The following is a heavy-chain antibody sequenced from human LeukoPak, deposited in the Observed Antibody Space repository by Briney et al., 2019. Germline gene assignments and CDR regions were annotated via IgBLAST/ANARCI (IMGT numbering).Heavy chain of an antibody. CDR2: IIPIFGTA. J-gene: IGHJ6*03. D-gene: IGHD2-2*01. CDR1: GGTFSSYA. Sequence: GASVKASCKASGGTFSSYAISWVRQAPGQGLEWMGGIIPIFGTANYAQKFQGRVTITADESTSTAYMELSSLRSEDTAVYYCARGPYCSSTSCYSNYYYYMDVWGKGTTVTVSS. V-gene: IGHV1-69*01. CDR3: ARGPYCSSTSCYSNYYYYMDV.